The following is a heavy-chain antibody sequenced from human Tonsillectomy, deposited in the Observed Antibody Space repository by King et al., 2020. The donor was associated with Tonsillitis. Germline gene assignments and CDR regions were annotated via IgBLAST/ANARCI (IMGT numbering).Heavy chain of an antibody. J-gene: IGHJ3*02. CDR2: ISWNSGSI. CDR3: AKDSLPGIAVAGDAFDI. D-gene: IGHD6-19*01. Sequence: EVQLVESGGGLVQPGRSLRLSWVVSGFTFDDYAMHWVRQAPGKGLEWVLGISWNSGSIGYGDSVKGRFTISRDNAKNSLYLKMNSLRSEDTALYYCAKDSLPGIAVAGDAFDIWGQGTMVTVSS. CDR1: GFTFDDYA. V-gene: IGHV3-9*01.